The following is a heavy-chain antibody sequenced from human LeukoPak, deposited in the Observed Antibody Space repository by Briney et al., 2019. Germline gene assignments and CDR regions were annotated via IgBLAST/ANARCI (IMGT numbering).Heavy chain of an antibody. CDR2: IYPGDSDT. D-gene: IGHD3-22*01. J-gene: IGHJ3*02. Sequence: GESLKISCKGSGYSFTSYWIGWVRQMPGKGLEWMGIIYPGDSDTRYSPSFQGQVTISADKSISTAYLQWSSLKASDTAMYYCARPQAYYYDSSGYKENAFDIWGQGTMVTVSS. V-gene: IGHV5-51*01. CDR3: ARPQAYYYDSSGYKENAFDI. CDR1: GYSFTSYW.